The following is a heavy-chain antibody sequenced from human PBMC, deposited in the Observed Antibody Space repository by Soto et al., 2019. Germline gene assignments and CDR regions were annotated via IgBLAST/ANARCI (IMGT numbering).Heavy chain of an antibody. CDR2: MNPNSGNT. J-gene: IGHJ6*03. D-gene: IGHD2-8*01. CDR3: ARDYCTNGVGDKGRDYMDV. Sequence: QVQLVQSGAEVKKPGASVKVSCKASGYTFTSYDINWVRQATGQGLEWMGWMNPNSGNTGYAQKFQGRVTMTRNTSISTAYMELSSLRSEDTAVYYCARDYCTNGVGDKGRDYMDVGGKGTTVTVSS. V-gene: IGHV1-8*01. CDR1: GYTFTSYD.